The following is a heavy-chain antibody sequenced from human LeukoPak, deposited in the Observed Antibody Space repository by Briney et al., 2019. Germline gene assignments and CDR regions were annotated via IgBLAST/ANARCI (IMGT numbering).Heavy chain of an antibody. D-gene: IGHD2-15*01. J-gene: IGHJ3*02. V-gene: IGHV4-34*01. CDR2: INHSGST. CDR1: GGSFSGYY. CDR3: ARGRFKDIVVVVAATRAFDI. Sequence: SETLSLTCAVYGGSFSGYYWSWLRQPPGKGLEWIGEINHSGSTNYNPSLKSRVTISVDTSKNQFSLKLSSVTAADTAVYYCARGRFKDIVVVVAATRAFDIWGQGTMVTVSS.